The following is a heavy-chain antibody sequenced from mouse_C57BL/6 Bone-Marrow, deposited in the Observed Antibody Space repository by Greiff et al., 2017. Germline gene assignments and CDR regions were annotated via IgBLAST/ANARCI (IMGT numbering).Heavy chain of an antibody. J-gene: IGHJ1*03. CDR2: IDPSDSYT. CDR1: GYTFTSYW. V-gene: IGHV1-50*01. CDR3: AREELRLLWYFDV. D-gene: IGHD2-12*01. Sequence: QVQLQQPGAELVKPGASVKLSCKASGYTFTSYWMPWVKQRPGQGLEWIGEIDPSDSYTNYNQKLKGKATLTVDTSSSTAYMQLSSLTSEDSAVYYCAREELRLLWYFDVWGTGTTVTVSS.